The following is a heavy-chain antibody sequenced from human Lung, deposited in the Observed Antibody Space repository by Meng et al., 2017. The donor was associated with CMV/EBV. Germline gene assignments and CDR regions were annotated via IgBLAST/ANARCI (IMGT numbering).Heavy chain of an antibody. Sequence: GESXKISCAASGFTFSSYWMSWVRQAPGKGLEWVANINQDGNEEYYVDSLKGRFTISRDNAKNSLYLQMTSLRAEDTAVYYCARDGTLSPYYYYYGIDVWGQGTRVTSP. CDR3: ARDGTLSPYYYYYGIDV. J-gene: IGHJ6*02. CDR2: INQDGNEE. V-gene: IGHV3-7*01. CDR1: GFTFSSYW.